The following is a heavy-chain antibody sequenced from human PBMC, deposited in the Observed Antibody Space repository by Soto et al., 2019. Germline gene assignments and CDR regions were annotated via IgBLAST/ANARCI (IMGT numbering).Heavy chain of an antibody. D-gene: IGHD1-26*01. CDR2: IYYSGST. J-gene: IGHJ4*02. V-gene: IGHV4-59*08. CDR1: GGSISSYY. Sequence: SETLSLTCTVSGGSISSYYWSWIRQPPGKGLEWIGYIYYSGSTNYNPSLKSRVTIPVDTSKNQFSLKLSSVTAADTAVYYCARRYGGNLEYWGQGTLVTVSS. CDR3: ARRYGGNLEY.